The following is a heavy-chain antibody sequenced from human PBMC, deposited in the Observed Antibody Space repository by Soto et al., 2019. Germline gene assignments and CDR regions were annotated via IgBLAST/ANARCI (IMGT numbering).Heavy chain of an antibody. J-gene: IGHJ3*02. Sequence: PGESLKISCKGSGYSFTSYWIGWVRQMPGKGLEWMGIIYPGDSDTRYSPSFQGQVTISADKSISTAYLQWSSLKASDTAMYHCARRMNRDGYNPPLAFAIWGQGTMVTVSS. V-gene: IGHV5-51*01. CDR2: IYPGDSDT. CDR3: ARRMNRDGYNPPLAFAI. CDR1: GYSFTSYW. D-gene: IGHD5-12*01.